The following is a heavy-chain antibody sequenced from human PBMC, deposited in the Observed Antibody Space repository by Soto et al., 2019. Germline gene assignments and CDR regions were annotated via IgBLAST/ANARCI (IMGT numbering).Heavy chain of an antibody. D-gene: IGHD3-3*01. Sequence: GGSLRLSCAASGFIFSNAWMSWVRQAPGKGLEWVDRIKSKADGGTTNYAAPVKGRFNISRDGSKNTLYLQMNGLKTEDTAVYYCTTGWSSKDYWGQGTLVTVSS. J-gene: IGHJ4*02. V-gene: IGHV3-15*01. CDR3: TTGWSSKDY. CDR1: GFIFSNAW. CDR2: IKSKADGGTT.